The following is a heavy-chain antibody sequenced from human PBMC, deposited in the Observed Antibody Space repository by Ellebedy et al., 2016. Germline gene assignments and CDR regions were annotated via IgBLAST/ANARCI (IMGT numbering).Heavy chain of an antibody. Sequence: SETLSLTCAVYGGSFSGYYWSWIRQPPGKGLEWIGEINHSGSTNYNPSLKSRVTISVDTSKNQFSLKLSSVTAADTAVYYCVRDSPYGSGTYYFDYWGQGTLVTVSS. V-gene: IGHV4-34*01. D-gene: IGHD3-10*01. J-gene: IGHJ4*02. CDR1: GGSFSGYY. CDR2: INHSGST. CDR3: VRDSPYGSGTYYFDY.